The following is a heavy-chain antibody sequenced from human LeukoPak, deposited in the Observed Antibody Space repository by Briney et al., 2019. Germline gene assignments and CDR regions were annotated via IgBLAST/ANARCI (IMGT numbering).Heavy chain of an antibody. Sequence: ASVKVSCTASGYTFNSYDINWVRQATGQGLEWTGWMNPNSGNTGYAQRFQGRVTMTRNTSISTAYMELSSLRSEDTAVYYCARVSGRGSSGYYLHFDDWGQGTLVTVSS. V-gene: IGHV1-8*01. J-gene: IGHJ4*02. D-gene: IGHD3-22*01. CDR2: MNPNSGNT. CDR3: ARVSGRGSSGYYLHFDD. CDR1: GYTFNSYD.